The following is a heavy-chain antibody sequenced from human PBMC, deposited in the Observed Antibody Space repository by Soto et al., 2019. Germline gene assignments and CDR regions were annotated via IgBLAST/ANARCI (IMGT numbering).Heavy chain of an antibody. CDR3: ATRADNYYYYGMDV. CDR1: GFTFSSYG. Sequence: GGSLRLSCAASGFTFSSYGMHWVRQAPGKGLEWVAVISYDGSNKYYADSVKGRFTISRDNSKNTLYLQMNSLRAEDTAVYYCATRADNYYYYGMDVWGQGTTVTVSS. J-gene: IGHJ6*02. CDR2: ISYDGSNK. D-gene: IGHD3-9*01. V-gene: IGHV3-30*03.